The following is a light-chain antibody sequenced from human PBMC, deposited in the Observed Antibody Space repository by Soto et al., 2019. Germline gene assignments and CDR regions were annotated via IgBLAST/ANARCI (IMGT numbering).Light chain of an antibody. V-gene: IGKV1-5*03. CDR1: QSISSW. CDR3: QQYNGALT. J-gene: IGKJ4*01. CDR2: KAS. Sequence: DIQMTQSPSTLSASVGDRVTITCRASQSISSWLAWYQQKPGKAPKLLIYKASSLESGVPSRFSGSGSGTEFTLTISSLQPDDFATYYCQQYNGALTFGGGTKVDIK.